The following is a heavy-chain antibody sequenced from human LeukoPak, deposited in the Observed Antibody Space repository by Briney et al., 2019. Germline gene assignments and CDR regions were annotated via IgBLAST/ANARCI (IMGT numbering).Heavy chain of an antibody. CDR1: GFTFSSYS. CDR2: ISSSSSYR. D-gene: IGHD3-22*01. Sequence: KTGGSLRLSCAASGFTFSSYSMNWVRQAPGKGLEWVSSISSSSSYRYYADSVKGRFTISRDNAKSSLYLQMNSLRAEDTAVYYCARDRDKYYYDSSGYYGHAFDIWGQGTMVTVSS. V-gene: IGHV3-21*01. J-gene: IGHJ3*02. CDR3: ARDRDKYYYDSSGYYGHAFDI.